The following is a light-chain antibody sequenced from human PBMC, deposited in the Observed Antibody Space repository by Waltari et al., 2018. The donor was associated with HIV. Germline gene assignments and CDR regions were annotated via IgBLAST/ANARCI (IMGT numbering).Light chain of an antibody. CDR1: SSNLGRNF. Sequence: QSVLTQPPSASGTPGQRVTISCSGSSSNLGRNFVYWYQQLPETAPKLLIYRNNQRPSGVPDRFSGSKSGTSASLAISGLRSEDEADYYCAAWDDSLNVWVFGGGTKLTVL. V-gene: IGLV1-47*01. CDR2: RNN. CDR3: AAWDDSLNVWV. J-gene: IGLJ3*02.